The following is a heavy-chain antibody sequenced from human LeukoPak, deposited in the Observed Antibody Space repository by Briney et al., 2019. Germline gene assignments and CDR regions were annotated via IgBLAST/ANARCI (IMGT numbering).Heavy chain of an antibody. D-gene: IGHD3-3*01. CDR2: INAGNDNT. CDR1: GYTFTSYA. CDR3: ARGYFWSGYYTNGCGAFDI. V-gene: IGHV1-3*01. J-gene: IGHJ3*02. Sequence: ASVKVSCKASGYTFTSYAMHWVRQAPGQRLEWMGWINAGNDNTKYSQKFQGRVTITRDTSASTAYMELSSLRSEDTAVHYCARGYFWSGYYTNGCGAFDIWGQGTMVTVSS.